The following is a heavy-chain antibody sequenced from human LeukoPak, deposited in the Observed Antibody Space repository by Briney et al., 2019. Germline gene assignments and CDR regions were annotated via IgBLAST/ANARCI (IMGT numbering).Heavy chain of an antibody. Sequence: PSETLSLTRAVYGGSFSGYYWSWTRHPPGKGLEWIGEINHSGSNNYHPSLKSRVTISVDTSKNQSSLKLSSVTAADTAVYYCARGRIARQWLDYWGQGTLVTVSS. V-gene: IGHV4-34*01. CDR2: INHSGSN. CDR3: ARGRIARQWLDY. J-gene: IGHJ4*02. D-gene: IGHD6-19*01. CDR1: GGSFSGYY.